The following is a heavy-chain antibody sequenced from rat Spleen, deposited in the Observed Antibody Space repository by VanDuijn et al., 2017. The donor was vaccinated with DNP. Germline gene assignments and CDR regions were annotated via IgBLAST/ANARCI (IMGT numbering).Heavy chain of an antibody. V-gene: IGHV5S10*01. J-gene: IGHJ3*01. CDR3: ATSGYGYDGYPFAY. CDR2: IIYDGSTT. Sequence: EVQLVESGGGLVQPGNSLKLSCADSGFTFSEYAMAWLRQSSKKALEWVATIIYDGSTTYYRDSVKGRFTISRDNAKNTLFLQMDSLRSEDTATYYCATSGYGYDGYPFAYWGQGTLVTVSS. CDR1: GFTFSEYA. D-gene: IGHD1-12*03.